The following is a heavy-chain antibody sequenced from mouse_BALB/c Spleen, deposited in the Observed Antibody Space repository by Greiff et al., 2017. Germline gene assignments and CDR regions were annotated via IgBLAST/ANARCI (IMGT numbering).Heavy chain of an antibody. J-gene: IGHJ2*01. Sequence: EVMLVESGGGLVKPGGSLKLSCAASGFTFSSYAMSWVRQTPEKRLEWVATISSGGSYTYYPDSVKGRFTISRDNAKNTLYLQMSSLRSEDTAMYYCARLGLLWKSPDYWGQGTTLTVAS. D-gene: IGHD2-10*01. V-gene: IGHV5-9-1*01. CDR3: ARLGLLWKSPDY. CDR1: GFTFSSYA. CDR2: ISSGGSYT.